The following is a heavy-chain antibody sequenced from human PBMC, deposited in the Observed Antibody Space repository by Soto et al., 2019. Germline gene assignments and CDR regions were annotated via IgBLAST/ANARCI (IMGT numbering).Heavy chain of an antibody. CDR3: ARAYSGGWLDY. Sequence: EVQLVESGGGLVQPGGSLRLSCAASGFTFSSYWMSWVRQAPGKGLEWVANIKQDGSEKYYVDSVKGRFTTSRDNAKNALYLEMNSLGAEDTAVYYCARAYSGGWLDYWGQGTLVTVSS. J-gene: IGHJ4*02. CDR1: GFTFSSYW. D-gene: IGHD6-19*01. V-gene: IGHV3-7*01. CDR2: IKQDGSEK.